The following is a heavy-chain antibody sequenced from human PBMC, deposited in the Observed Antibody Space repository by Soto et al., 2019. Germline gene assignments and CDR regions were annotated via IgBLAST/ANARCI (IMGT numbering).Heavy chain of an antibody. CDR3: AKGGCTTNCRVFDP. CDR2: ISGGAGTT. CDR1: GFTFNEYA. D-gene: IGHD2-2*01. V-gene: IGHV3-23*01. Sequence: GGSLRLSCAASGFTFNEYAMSWVRQAPGKGLEWVSVISGGAGTTFYADAGKGRFTISRDNSKSTLYLQMNSLRAEDTAVYYCAKGGCTTNCRVFDPWGQGTLVTVSS. J-gene: IGHJ5*02.